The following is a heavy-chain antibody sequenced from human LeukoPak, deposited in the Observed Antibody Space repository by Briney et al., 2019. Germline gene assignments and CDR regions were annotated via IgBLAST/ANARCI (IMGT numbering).Heavy chain of an antibody. Sequence: GGPLRLSCAASGFTFSSYWMSWVRQAPGKGLGWVANIKQDGSEKYYVDSVKGRFTISRDNAKNSLYLQMNSLRAEDTAVYYCAREGFYSYYYYMDVWGKGTTVTVSS. J-gene: IGHJ6*03. V-gene: IGHV3-7*01. CDR3: AREGFYSYYYYMDV. CDR2: IKQDGSEK. CDR1: GFTFSSYW. D-gene: IGHD2-15*01.